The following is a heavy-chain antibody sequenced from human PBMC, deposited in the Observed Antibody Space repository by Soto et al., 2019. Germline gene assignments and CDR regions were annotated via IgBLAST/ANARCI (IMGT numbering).Heavy chain of an antibody. CDR2: ITPNSGST. V-gene: IGHV1-2*02. CDR3: ARDEVVVAPAALDYYYYGMDV. J-gene: IGHJ6*02. CDR1: GYTFTGYS. D-gene: IGHD2-2*01. Sequence: ASVKVSCKXSGYTFTGYSMHWVRQAPGQGLEWMGWITPNSGSTDYAEKFQGRVTMTRDTPISTAYMELSRLRSDDTAVYYCARDEVVVAPAALDYYYYGMDVWGQGTTVTGSS.